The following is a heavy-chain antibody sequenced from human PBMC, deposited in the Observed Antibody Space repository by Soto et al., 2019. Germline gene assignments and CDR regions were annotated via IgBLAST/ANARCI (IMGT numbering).Heavy chain of an antibody. D-gene: IGHD2-15*01. V-gene: IGHV3-33*01. CDR3: ARDSMGSYYYYGMDV. CDR2: IWYDGSNK. Sequence: GGSLRLSCAASGFTFSSYSMHRVRQAPGKGLEWVAVIWYDGSNKYYADSVKGRFTISRDNSKNTLYLQMNSLRAEDTAVYYCARDSMGSYYYYGMDVWGHGTTVTLSS. CDR1: GFTFSSYS. J-gene: IGHJ6*02.